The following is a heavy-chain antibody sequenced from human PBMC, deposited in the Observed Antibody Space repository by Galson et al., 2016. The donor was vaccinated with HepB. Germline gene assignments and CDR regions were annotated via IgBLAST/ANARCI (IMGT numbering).Heavy chain of an antibody. Sequence: SLRLSCAASGFTFSNYGMHWLRLAPGKALEWVTTITSHVGDQFYADSARGRFTISRDDSRNMVYLQMNNLRVEDTAVYYCATDSSKAYYDDEHFHNWGQGTLVTVSS. J-gene: IGHJ1*01. CDR1: GFTFSNYG. V-gene: IGHV3-30*03. CDR3: ATDSSKAYYDDEHFHN. CDR2: ITSHVGDQ. D-gene: IGHD3-22*01.